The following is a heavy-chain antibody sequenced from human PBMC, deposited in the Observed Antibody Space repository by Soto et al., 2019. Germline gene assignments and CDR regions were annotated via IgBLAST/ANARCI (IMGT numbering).Heavy chain of an antibody. D-gene: IGHD4-17*01. CDR1: GGSISSGGYY. J-gene: IGHJ4*02. V-gene: IGHV4-31*03. Sequence: QVQLQESGPGLVKPSQTLSLNCTVSGGSISSGGYYWSWIRQHPGKGLEWIGYIYYSGSTYYNPSLKGRVTISVDPSKNQLPLKGGSVTAGGAAVYYWAREGGGNDYGDWGYDYWGQGTLVTVSS. CDR3: AREGGGNDYGDWGYDY. CDR2: IYYSGST.